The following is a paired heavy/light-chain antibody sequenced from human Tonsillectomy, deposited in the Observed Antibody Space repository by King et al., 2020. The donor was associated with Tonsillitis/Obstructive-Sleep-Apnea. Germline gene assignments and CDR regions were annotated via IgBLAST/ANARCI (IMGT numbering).Light chain of an antibody. V-gene: IGKV1-5*03. J-gene: IGKJ1*01. CDR3: HQYGSFWT. CDR2: MAS. CDR1: QSISSW. Sequence: DIQMTQSPSTLSASVGDRVTITCRASQSISSWLAWYQQKPGKAPKLLIYMASSLESGVPSRFSGSGSGAEFTLTISSLQPDDFATYYCHQYGSFWTFGQGTKVEIK.
Heavy chain of an antibody. J-gene: IGHJ6*03. CDR2: IFSNDEK. CDR3: ARTSLQYLRTYYYYMDV. Sequence: QVTLKESGPVLVKPTETLTLTCTVSGFSLSNARMGVSWIRQPPGKALEWLAHIFSNDEKSYNTSLTSRLTISKDTSKSQVVLTMTNMDPVDTATYYCARTSLQYLRTYYYYMDVWGKGTTVTVSS. V-gene: IGHV2-26*01. D-gene: IGHD4-4*01. CDR1: GFSLSNARMG.